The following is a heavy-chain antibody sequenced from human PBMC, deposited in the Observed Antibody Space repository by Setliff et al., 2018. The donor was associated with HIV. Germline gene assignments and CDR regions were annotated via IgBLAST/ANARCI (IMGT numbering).Heavy chain of an antibody. Sequence: PSETLSLTCTVSGDSISNYYWSWVRQAPGKGLEWVSAISGSGRGTYYADSVKGRFTISRDNSKNTLYLQVNSLRTEDTAVYFCARDDRWVYNDYLDYWGQGTLVTVSS. J-gene: IGHJ4*02. D-gene: IGHD3-10*01. CDR1: GDSISNYY. CDR3: ARDDRWVYNDYLDY. CDR2: ISGSGRGT. V-gene: IGHV3-23*01.